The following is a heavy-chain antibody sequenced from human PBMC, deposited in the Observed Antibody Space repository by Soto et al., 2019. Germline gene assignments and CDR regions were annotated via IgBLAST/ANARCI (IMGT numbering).Heavy chain of an antibody. CDR1: GFSFDEYG. CDR3: AKSTGGTDNGMAV. V-gene: IGHV3-9*01. D-gene: IGHD2-8*02. J-gene: IGHJ6*02. Sequence: EVQVVESGGGLVQPGRSLRLSCVASGFSFDEYGMHWVRQAPGKGLEWVSGISWNSGTIGYADSVKGRFTISRDNAKNSLYLQMNSLRAEDTALYYCAKSTGGTDNGMAVWGQGTTVTVSS. CDR2: ISWNSGTI.